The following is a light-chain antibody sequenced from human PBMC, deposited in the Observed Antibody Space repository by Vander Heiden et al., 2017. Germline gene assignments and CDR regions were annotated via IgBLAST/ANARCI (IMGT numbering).Light chain of an antibody. CDR3: QQSYSGPRT. V-gene: IGKV1-39*01. CDR1: QSVGTR. CDR2: AAS. Sequence: DVQMTQSPSSLSASVGDSVTITCRTSQSVGTRLNWYQQKPGKAPNLLIYAASNLQSGVPSRFIGDGSGTDFTLTISSLRPEDFATYFCQQSYSGPRTFGQGTRLEIK. J-gene: IGKJ2*02.